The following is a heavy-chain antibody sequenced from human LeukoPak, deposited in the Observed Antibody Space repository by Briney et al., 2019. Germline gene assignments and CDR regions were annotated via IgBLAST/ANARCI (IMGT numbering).Heavy chain of an antibody. CDR2: IWYDGSNK. J-gene: IGHJ5*01. CDR1: GFTFSNYG. Sequence: GGSLRLSCAASGFTFSNYGMHWVRQAPGKGLEWVAFIWYDGSNKYYADSVKGRFTISRDNSKNTLYLQLNSLRAEDTAVYYCAKASIAVAAKGNWFDSWGQGTLVTVSS. D-gene: IGHD6-19*01. CDR3: AKASIAVAAKGNWFDS. V-gene: IGHV3-30*02.